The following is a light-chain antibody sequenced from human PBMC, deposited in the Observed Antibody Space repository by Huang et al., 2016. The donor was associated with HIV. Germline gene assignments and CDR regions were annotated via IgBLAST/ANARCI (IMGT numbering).Light chain of an antibody. CDR2: AAS. CDR1: QNVNTY. CDR3: QQRFSTTIT. J-gene: IGKJ5*01. Sequence: DIQMTQSPPSLSASVGDSVTIACRSSQNVNTYLNWYQQKPGQAPRLLILAASRLRRGVPSRFSGSGSGTEFTLTISSLQLEDFATYYCQQRFSTTITFGQGTRLDIK. V-gene: IGKV1-39*01.